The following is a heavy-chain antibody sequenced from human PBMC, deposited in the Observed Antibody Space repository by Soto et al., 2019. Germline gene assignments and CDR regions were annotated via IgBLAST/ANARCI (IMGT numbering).Heavy chain of an antibody. CDR2: ISTSSTYT. Sequence: GGSLRLSCAASGFNFSDYYMSWIRQAPGKGLEWVSYISTSSTYTNYADSVKGRFTISRDNAKNSLYLQMNSLRVEDTAVYYCARDISGYDYSFDYWGQGTLVTVSS. CDR3: ARDISGYDYSFDY. CDR1: GFNFSDYY. V-gene: IGHV3-11*05. J-gene: IGHJ4*02. D-gene: IGHD5-12*01.